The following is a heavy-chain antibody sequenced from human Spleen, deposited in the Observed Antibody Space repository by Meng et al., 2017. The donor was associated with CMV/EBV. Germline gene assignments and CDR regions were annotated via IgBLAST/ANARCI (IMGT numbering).Heavy chain of an antibody. CDR3: ARDLRFLEWVSQGHALDY. J-gene: IGHJ4*02. Sequence: ASVKDSCKASGYSFTSYAFSWVRQAPGQGLEYMGWSSAYNGNTKYAKKFQGRVTMTTDTSTSTVYMELRSLRSDDTAVYYCARDLRFLEWVSQGHALDYWGQGTLVTVSS. V-gene: IGHV1-18*01. CDR1: GYSFTSYA. D-gene: IGHD3-3*01. CDR2: SSAYNGNT.